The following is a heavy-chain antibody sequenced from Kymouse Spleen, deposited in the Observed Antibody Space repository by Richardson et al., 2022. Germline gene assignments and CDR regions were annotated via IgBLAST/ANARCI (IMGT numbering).Heavy chain of an antibody. CDR1: GFTFSSYD. J-gene: IGHJ4*02. V-gene: IGHV3-13*01. D-gene: IGHD3-3*01. CDR3: ARGRERVRFLEWL*LTT. Sequence: EVQLVESGGGLVQPGGSLRLSCAASGFTFSSYDMHWVRQATGKGLEWVSAIGTAGDTYYPGSVKGRFTISRENAKNSLYLQMNSLRAGDTAVYYCARGRERVRFLEWL*LTTGAREPWSPSPQ. CDR2: IGTAGDT.